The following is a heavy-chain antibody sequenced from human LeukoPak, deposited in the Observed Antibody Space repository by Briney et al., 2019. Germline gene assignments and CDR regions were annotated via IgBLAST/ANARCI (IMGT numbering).Heavy chain of an antibody. CDR1: GGSFSGYY. V-gene: IGHV4-34*01. CDR2: INHSGST. D-gene: IGHD6-13*01. Sequence: KTSETLSLTCAVYGGSFSGYYWSWIRQPPGKGLEWIGEINHSGSTNYNPSLKSRVTISVDTSKNQFSLKLSSVTAADTAVYYCARERGYSRSQYFQHWGQGTLVTVSS. J-gene: IGHJ1*01. CDR3: ARERGYSRSQYFQH.